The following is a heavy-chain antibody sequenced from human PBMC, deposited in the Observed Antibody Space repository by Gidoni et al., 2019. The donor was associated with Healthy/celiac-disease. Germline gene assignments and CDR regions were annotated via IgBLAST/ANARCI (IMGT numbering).Heavy chain of an antibody. CDR1: GGTFSSYA. Sequence: QVQLVQSGAEVKKPGSSVKVSCKASGGTFSSYAISWVRQDPGKGLEWMGGIIPIFGTANYAQKFQGRVTITADESTSTAYMELSSLRSEDTAVYYCASCCGGDISPYYYYMDVWGKGTTVTVSS. CDR3: ASCCGGDISPYYYYMDV. D-gene: IGHD2-21*02. V-gene: IGHV1-69*01. J-gene: IGHJ6*03. CDR2: IIPIFGTA.